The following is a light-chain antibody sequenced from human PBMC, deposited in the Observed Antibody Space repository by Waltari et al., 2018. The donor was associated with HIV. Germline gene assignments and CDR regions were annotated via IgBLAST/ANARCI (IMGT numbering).Light chain of an antibody. Sequence: QSALTQPASVSGSPGQSIPIPCTGTTSDVGGYNSVSWYQQHPAKAPQIVILDVSNRPSGVSNRFSGSKSGNTASLTISGLQAEDEAYYYCSSYTSSDTVVFGGGTNVTVL. CDR2: DVS. CDR1: TSDVGGYNS. CDR3: SSYTSSDTVV. J-gene: IGLJ2*01. V-gene: IGLV2-14*03.